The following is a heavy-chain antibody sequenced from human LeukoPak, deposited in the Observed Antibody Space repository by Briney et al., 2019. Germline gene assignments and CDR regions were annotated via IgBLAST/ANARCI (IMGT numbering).Heavy chain of an antibody. CDR1: GYTFTSYG. D-gene: IGHD3-10*01. CDR2: ISTYNGNT. CDR3: ARTSPMAHYFDY. J-gene: IGHJ4*02. V-gene: IGHV1-18*01. Sequence: ASVKVSCKASGYTFTSYGISWVRQAPGQGLEWMGWISTYNGNTNYAQKLQGRVTMTTDTSTSTAYMELRSLRSDDTAVYYCARTSPMAHYFDYWGQGTLVTVSS.